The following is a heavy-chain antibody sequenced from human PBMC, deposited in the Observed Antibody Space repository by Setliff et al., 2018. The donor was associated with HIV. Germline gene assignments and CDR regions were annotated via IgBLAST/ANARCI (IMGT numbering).Heavy chain of an antibody. J-gene: IGHJ1*01. D-gene: IGHD3-22*01. Sequence: GGSLRLSCAASGFTFSNYAMNWVRQAPGKGLEWVSYISSSSSKIYYADSVKGRFTISRDNSKNTLYLQMNSLRAEDTAVYYCARDWEARADYYDTSGQAQYFQHWGQGTLVTVSS. CDR3: ARDWEARADYYDTSGQAQYFQH. CDR1: GFTFSNYA. CDR2: ISSSSSKI. V-gene: IGHV3-48*01.